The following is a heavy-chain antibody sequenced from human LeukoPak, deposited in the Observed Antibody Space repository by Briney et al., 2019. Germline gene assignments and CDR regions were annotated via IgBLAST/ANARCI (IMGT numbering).Heavy chain of an antibody. CDR1: GGTFNNCG. CDR2: IIPIFHTP. CDR3: ARDPPDP. Sequence: ASVKVSCKASGGTFNNCGISWVRQAPGQGLEWMGGIIPIFHTPNYAQKFQGRVTITADESTRTAYMELSSLRSEDTAVYYCARDPPDPWGQGTLVTVSS. J-gene: IGHJ5*02. V-gene: IGHV1-69*13.